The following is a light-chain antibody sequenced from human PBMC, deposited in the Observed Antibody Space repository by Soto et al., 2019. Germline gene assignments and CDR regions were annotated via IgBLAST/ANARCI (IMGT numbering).Light chain of an antibody. CDR3: QQRTNWLT. CDR1: QNVSTY. Sequence: IVLTQSPATLSLSPGERATLSCRASQNVSTYLAWYQQKPGQAPRLLIYDASNRATGIPARFSGSGSGTDVNHANSSLEPEDFAVYYCQQRTNWLTFGPGTKVDIK. CDR2: DAS. V-gene: IGKV3-11*01. J-gene: IGKJ3*01.